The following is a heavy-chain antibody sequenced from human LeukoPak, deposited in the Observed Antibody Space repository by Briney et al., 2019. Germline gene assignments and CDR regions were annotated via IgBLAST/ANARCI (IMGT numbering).Heavy chain of an antibody. CDR2: ISYDGSNK. V-gene: IGHV3-30-3*02. CDR1: GFTFSSYA. D-gene: IGHD2-2*01. J-gene: IGHJ5*02. CDR3: AKLGIVVPAAWNWFDP. Sequence: GGSLRLSCAASGFTFSSYAMHWVRQAPGKGLEWVAVISYDGSNKYYADSVKGRFTISRDNSKNTLYLQMNSLRAGDTAVYYCAKLGIVVPAAWNWFDPWGQGTLVTVSS.